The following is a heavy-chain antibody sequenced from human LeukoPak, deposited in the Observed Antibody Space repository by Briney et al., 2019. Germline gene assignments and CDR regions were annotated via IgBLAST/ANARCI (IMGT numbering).Heavy chain of an antibody. Sequence: SGTLSLTCAVSGGSISSSNWWSWVRQPPGQGLEWIGEIYHSGSTNYNPSLKSRVTTSVDKSKNQFSLKLSSVTAADTAVYYCARGGWIQLWHYFDYWGQGTLVTVSS. D-gene: IGHD5-18*01. CDR1: GGSISSSNW. J-gene: IGHJ4*02. CDR2: IYHSGST. V-gene: IGHV4-4*02. CDR3: ARGGWIQLWHYFDY.